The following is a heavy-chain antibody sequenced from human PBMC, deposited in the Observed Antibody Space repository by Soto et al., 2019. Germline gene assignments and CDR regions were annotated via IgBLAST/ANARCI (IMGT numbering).Heavy chain of an antibody. V-gene: IGHV3-30*18. Sequence: PGGWLRLSCAASGFPFSSSVMHWVRPSPGKGLEWVAVISSDGSKEYYADSVRGRFTVSRDNSKNTLYLQMDSLRAEDTAMYYCAKAPSIPVAGTGDYYYAMDVWRQGATVTVS. J-gene: IGHJ6*02. CDR1: GFPFSSSV. CDR3: AKAPSIPVAGTGDYYYAMDV. D-gene: IGHD6-19*01. CDR2: ISSDGSKE.